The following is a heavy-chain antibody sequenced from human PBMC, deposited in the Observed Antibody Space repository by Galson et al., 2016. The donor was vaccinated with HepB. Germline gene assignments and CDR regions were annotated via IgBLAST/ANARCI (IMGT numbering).Heavy chain of an antibody. CDR3: AGGKGADYKDAFEL. Sequence: SLRLSCAASGFTFNNYGMTWVRQAPGKGLEVVASISRSGDSRDYSDSVKGRFTISRDNSKKTLYLQMDSLRNDDTAVYYWAGGKGADYKDAFELWGQGTRVTVS. CDR2: ISRSGDSR. J-gene: IGHJ3*01. D-gene: IGHD4-11*01. V-gene: IGHV3-23*01. CDR1: GFTFNNYG.